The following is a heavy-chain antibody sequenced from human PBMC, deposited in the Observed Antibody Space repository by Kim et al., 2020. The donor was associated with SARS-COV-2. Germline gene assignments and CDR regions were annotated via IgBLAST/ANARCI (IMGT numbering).Heavy chain of an antibody. J-gene: IGHJ1*01. Sequence: RFTISRDNSKNTLYLQMNSLRAEDTAVYYCARGSDLLWFGELTLNAEYFQHWGQGTLVTVSS. CDR3: ARGSDLLWFGELTLNAEYFQH. D-gene: IGHD3-10*01. V-gene: IGHV3-30*01.